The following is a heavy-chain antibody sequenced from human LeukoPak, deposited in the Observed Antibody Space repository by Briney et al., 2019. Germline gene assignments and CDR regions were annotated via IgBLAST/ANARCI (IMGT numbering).Heavy chain of an antibody. D-gene: IGHD6-19*01. V-gene: IGHV5-51*01. CDR1: GYNYTTYW. CDR3: ATSIAVASRGFDY. Sequence: GESLKISCKGSGYNYTTYWIGWVRQMPGKGLEWMGIIYPRDSDTRYSPSFQSQVTISADKSINTAYLQWSSLKASDTAMYYCATSIAVASRGFDYWGQGILVTVSS. CDR2: IYPRDSDT. J-gene: IGHJ4*02.